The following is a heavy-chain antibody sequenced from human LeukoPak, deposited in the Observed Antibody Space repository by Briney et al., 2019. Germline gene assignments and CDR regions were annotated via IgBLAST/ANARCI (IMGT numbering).Heavy chain of an antibody. Sequence: PGGSLRLSCAASQFIFSSFEMNCVRQAPGKGLEWVSYISSSGITIYHADSVEGRFTISRDNAKNSLFLQMNSLRAEDTAVYYCARSLYCSSTTCPYGMDVWGQGTTVTVSS. D-gene: IGHD2-2*01. CDR2: ISSSGITI. CDR3: ARSLYCSSTTCPYGMDV. CDR1: QFIFSSFE. V-gene: IGHV3-48*03. J-gene: IGHJ6*02.